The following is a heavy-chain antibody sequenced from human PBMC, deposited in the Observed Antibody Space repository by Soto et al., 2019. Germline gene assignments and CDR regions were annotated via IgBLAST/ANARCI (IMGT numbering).Heavy chain of an antibody. D-gene: IGHD2-8*02. V-gene: IGHV4-30-2*06. Sequence: QLQLQESGSGLVKPSQTLSLTCAVSGGSISSGGYSWNWIRQLPGKGLEWIGYIYHSGGTLYNPSLQSRVTISVDKSRNQFSLTLTSVTAADTAVYYCARDSLTGNWFDPWGQGTLVTVSS. CDR3: ARDSLTGNWFDP. CDR2: IYHSGGT. J-gene: IGHJ5*02. CDR1: GGSISSGGYS.